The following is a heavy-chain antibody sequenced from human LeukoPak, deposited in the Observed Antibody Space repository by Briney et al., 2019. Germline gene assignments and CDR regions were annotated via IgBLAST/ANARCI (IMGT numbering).Heavy chain of an antibody. D-gene: IGHD6-19*01. CDR1: GFSLSTSGVG. V-gene: IGHV2-5*01. Sequence: SGPTLVNPTQTLTLTCTFSGFSLSTSGVGVGWIRQPPGKALEWLALIYWSDDKRYSPSLKGRLTITKDTSKNQVVLTMTNMDPVDTATYYCAHTHTGIAVAGKLEHYFDYWGQGTLVTVSS. CDR3: AHTHTGIAVAGKLEHYFDY. J-gene: IGHJ4*02. CDR2: IYWSDDK.